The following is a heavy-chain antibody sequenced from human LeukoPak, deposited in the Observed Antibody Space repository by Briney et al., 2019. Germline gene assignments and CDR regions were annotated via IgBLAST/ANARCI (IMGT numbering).Heavy chain of an antibody. CDR2: IDWDDDK. D-gene: IGHD3-22*01. V-gene: IGHV2-70*04. J-gene: IGHJ4*02. Sequence: SGPALVKPTQTLTLTCTFSGFSLTTTGMRVMWSRQPPGKALEWLARIDWDDDKFYSASLKTRLTISKDTYKNQVVLTMTNMDPVDTAKYYCERGSDYYRFDYWGQGNLVTVSS. CDR3: ERGSDYYRFDY. CDR1: GFSLTTTGMR.